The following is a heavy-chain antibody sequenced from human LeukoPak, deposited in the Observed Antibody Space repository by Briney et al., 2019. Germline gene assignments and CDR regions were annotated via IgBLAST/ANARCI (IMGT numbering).Heavy chain of an antibody. CDR3: ARHISSWQPTPLDY. CDR2: IYYSGST. Sequence: SETLSLTCTVSGGSISSYYWSWIRQPPGKGLEWIGYIYYSGSTNYNPSLKGRVTISVDTSKNQFSLKLTSVTAADTAVYYCARHISSWQPTPLDYWGQGTLVTVSS. CDR1: GGSISSYY. V-gene: IGHV4-59*08. J-gene: IGHJ4*02. D-gene: IGHD6-13*01.